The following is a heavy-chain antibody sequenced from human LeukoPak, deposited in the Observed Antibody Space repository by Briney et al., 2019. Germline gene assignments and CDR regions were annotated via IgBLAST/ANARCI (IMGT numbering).Heavy chain of an antibody. D-gene: IGHD3-3*01. CDR2: MNPNSGNT. J-gene: IGHJ5*02. V-gene: IGHV1-8*03. CDR3: ARGPLIGGYDFWSGYLYTNWFDP. CDR1: GYTFTSYD. Sequence: ASVKVSCKASGYTFTSYDINWVRQATGQGLEWMGWMNPNSGNTGYAQKFQGRVTITRNTSISTAYMEVSSLRSEDTALYYCARGPLIGGYDFWSGYLYTNWFDPWGQGTLVTVSS.